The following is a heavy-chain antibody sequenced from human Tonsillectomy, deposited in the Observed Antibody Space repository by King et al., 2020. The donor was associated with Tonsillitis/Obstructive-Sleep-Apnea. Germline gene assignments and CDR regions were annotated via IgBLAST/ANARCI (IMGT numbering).Heavy chain of an antibody. CDR2: INHSGST. D-gene: IGHD6-6*01. CDR3: ARGYSSSSYNWFDP. CDR1: GGSFSGYY. J-gene: IGHJ5*02. Sequence: VQLQQWGAGLLKPSETLSLTCAVYGGSFSGYYWSWIRQPPGKGREWIGEINHSGSTNYNPSLKSRVTISVDTSKNQFSLKLSSVTAADTAVYYCARGYSSSSYNWFDPWGQGTLVTVSS. V-gene: IGHV4-34*01.